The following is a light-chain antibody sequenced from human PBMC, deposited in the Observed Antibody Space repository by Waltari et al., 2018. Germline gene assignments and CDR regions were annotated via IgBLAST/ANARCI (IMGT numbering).Light chain of an antibody. J-gene: IGLJ1*01. CDR3: QAWDSSIVV. Sequence: SYELTQPPSVSVSPGQTASITCSGDKLGDKYAHWYQQRPGQSPVLLMYQDNKRPSGIPERFSGSNSGNTATLTISGTQAMDEADYYCQAWDSSIVVFGTGTKVTVL. CDR1: KLGDKY. CDR2: QDN. V-gene: IGLV3-1*01.